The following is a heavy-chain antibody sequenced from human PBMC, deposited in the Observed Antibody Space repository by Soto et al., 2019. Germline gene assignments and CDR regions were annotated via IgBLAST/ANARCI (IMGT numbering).Heavy chain of an antibody. CDR1: GGSISSSNW. V-gene: IGHV4-4*02. CDR2: IYHSGST. Sequence: SETLSLTCAVSGGSISSSNWWSWVRQPPGKGLEWIGEIYHSGSTNYNPSLKSRVTISVDKSKNQFSLKLSSVTAADTAVYYCARFITSGHRHDSYYYGMDVWGQGTTVTVSS. D-gene: IGHD2-2*01. CDR3: ARFITSGHRHDSYYYGMDV. J-gene: IGHJ6*02.